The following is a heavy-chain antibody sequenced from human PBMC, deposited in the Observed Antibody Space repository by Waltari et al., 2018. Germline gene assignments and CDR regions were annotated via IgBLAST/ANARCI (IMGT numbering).Heavy chain of an antibody. CDR1: GGTFSSYA. V-gene: IGHV1-69*14. D-gene: IGHD3-22*01. Sequence: QVQLVQSGAEVKKPGSSVKVSCKASGGTFSSYAISWVRQAPGQGLEWMGGIIPIFGTANYAQKFQGRVTITADKSTSTAYMELSSLRSEDTAVYYCARDPGVYYYDSSGPLDYWGQGTLVTVSS. J-gene: IGHJ4*02. CDR3: ARDPGVYYYDSSGPLDY. CDR2: IIPIFGTA.